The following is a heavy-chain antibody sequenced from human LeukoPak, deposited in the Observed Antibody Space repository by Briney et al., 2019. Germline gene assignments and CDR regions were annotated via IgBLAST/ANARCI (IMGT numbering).Heavy chain of an antibody. CDR1: GGSISSGGYY. J-gene: IGHJ4*02. V-gene: IGHV4-30-2*02. Sequence: SETLSLTCTVSGGSISSGGYYWSWIRQPPGKGLEWIAYIYHSGSTYYNPSLKSRVTISVDTSKNQFSLKLSSVTAADTAVYYCARYTTHLGVEDSSGYYYFDYWGQGTLVTVSS. CDR2: IYHSGST. D-gene: IGHD3-22*01. CDR3: ARYTTHLGVEDSSGYYYFDY.